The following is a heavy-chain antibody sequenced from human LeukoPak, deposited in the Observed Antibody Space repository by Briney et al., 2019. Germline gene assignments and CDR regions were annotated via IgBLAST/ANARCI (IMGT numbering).Heavy chain of an antibody. CDR2: IYYSGST. D-gene: IGHD6-13*01. V-gene: IGHV4-30-4*07. J-gene: IGHJ4*02. CDR1: GGSISSGGYS. CDR3: ARAQTYSSSYFDY. Sequence: SETLSLTCAVSGGSISSGGYSWSWIRQPPGKGLGWIGYIYYSGSTYYNPSLKSRVTISVDTSKNQFSLKLSSVTAADTAVYYCARAQTYSSSYFDYWGQGTLVTVSS.